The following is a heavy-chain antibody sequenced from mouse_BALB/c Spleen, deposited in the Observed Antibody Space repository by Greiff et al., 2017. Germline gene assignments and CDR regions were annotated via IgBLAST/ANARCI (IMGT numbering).Heavy chain of an antibody. D-gene: IGHD1-1*01. CDR1: GYSITSDYA. Sequence: EVQLQQSGPGLVKPSQSLSLTCTVTGYSITSDYAWNWIRQFPGNKLEWMGYISYSGSTSYNPSLKSRISITRDTSKNQFFLQLNSVTTEDTATYYCARVDYGSSIYAMDYWGQGTSVTVSS. CDR3: ARVDYGSSIYAMDY. CDR2: ISYSGST. J-gene: IGHJ4*01. V-gene: IGHV3-2*02.